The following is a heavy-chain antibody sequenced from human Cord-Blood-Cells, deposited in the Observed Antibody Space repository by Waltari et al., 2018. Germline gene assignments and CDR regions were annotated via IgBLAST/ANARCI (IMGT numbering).Heavy chain of an antibody. CDR1: GFTFSSYA. J-gene: IGHJ4*02. V-gene: IGHV3-30-3*01. D-gene: IGHD3-10*01. CDR2: ISYDGSNK. Sequence: QVQLVESGGGVVQPGRSLRLSCAASGFTFSSYAMHWVCQAPGKGLEWVAVISYDGSNKYYADSVKGRFTISRDNSKNTLYLQMNSLRAEDTAVYYCAYGSGSYSPFDYWGQGTLVTVSS. CDR3: AYGSGSYSPFDY.